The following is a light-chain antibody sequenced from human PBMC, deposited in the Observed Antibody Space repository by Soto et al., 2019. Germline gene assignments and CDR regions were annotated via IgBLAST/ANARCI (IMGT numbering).Light chain of an antibody. CDR1: QSVSNNY. CDR2: GAS. J-gene: IGKJ1*01. Sequence: EIVLTQSPGTLSLSPGERATLSCRASQSVSNNYLAWYQQKPGQAPRLLMFGASSRAAGVPDRFSGSGSGTEFTLTISRLEPEDFTVYYCHHYETFGQGTKVDIK. V-gene: IGKV3-20*01. CDR3: HHYET.